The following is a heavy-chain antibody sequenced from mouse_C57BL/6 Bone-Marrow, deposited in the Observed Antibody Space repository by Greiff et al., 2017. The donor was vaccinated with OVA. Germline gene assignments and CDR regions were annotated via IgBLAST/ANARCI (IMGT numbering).Heavy chain of an antibody. V-gene: IGHV1-4*01. Sequence: VQLQQPGAELARPGASVKMSCKASGYTFTSYTMHWVKQRPGQGLEWIGYINPSSGYTKYNQKFKDKATLTADKSSSTAYMQLSSLTSEDSAVYYCARIYYGSAWFAYWGQGTLVTVSA. CDR2: INPSSGYT. J-gene: IGHJ3*01. CDR3: ARIYYGSAWFAY. CDR1: GYTFTSYT. D-gene: IGHD1-1*01.